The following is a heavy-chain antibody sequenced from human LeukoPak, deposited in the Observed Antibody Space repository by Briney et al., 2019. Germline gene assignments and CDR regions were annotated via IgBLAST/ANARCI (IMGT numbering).Heavy chain of an antibody. J-gene: IGHJ5*02. Sequence: SETLSLTCTVSGGSINSYYWSWIRQPAGKGLEWIGRIYTSGSTNYNPSLKSRVTMSVDTSKNQFPLKLSSVTAADTAVYYCASWKWATGSGIDHGWFDPWGQGTLVTVSS. CDR1: GGSINSYY. CDR3: ASWKWATGSGIDHGWFDP. V-gene: IGHV4-4*07. CDR2: IYTSGST. D-gene: IGHD1-26*01.